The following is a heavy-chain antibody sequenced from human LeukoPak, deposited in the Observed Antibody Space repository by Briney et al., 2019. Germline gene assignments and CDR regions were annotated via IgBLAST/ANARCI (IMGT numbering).Heavy chain of an antibody. J-gene: IGHJ4*02. Sequence: SETLSLTCTVSGGSISSSSYYWGWIRQPPGNGLEWIGTIYYSGSTYYNPSLKSRVTISVDTSKNQFSLKLSSVTAADTAVYYCARLSPYYGAYYFDYWGQGTLVTVSS. CDR3: ARLSPYYGAYYFDY. V-gene: IGHV4-39*01. CDR1: GGSISSSSYY. D-gene: IGHD4-17*01. CDR2: IYYSGST.